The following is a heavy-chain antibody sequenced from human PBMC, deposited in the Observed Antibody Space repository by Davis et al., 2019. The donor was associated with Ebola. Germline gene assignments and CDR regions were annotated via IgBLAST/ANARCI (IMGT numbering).Heavy chain of an antibody. CDR3: ARGLLLWFGEACWFDP. D-gene: IGHD3-10*01. V-gene: IGHV1-8*01. CDR1: GYTFTSYD. CDR2: MNPNSGNT. J-gene: IGHJ5*02. Sequence: ASVKVSCKASGYTFTSYDINWVRQATGQGLEWMGWMNPNSGNTGYAQKFQGRVTMTRNTSISTAYMELSSLRSEDTAVYYCARGLLLWFGEACWFDPWGQGTLVTVSS.